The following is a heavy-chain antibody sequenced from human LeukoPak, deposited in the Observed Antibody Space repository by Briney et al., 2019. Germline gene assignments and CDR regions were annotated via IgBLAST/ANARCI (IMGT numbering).Heavy chain of an antibody. CDR1: GGSISSSSYY. Sequence: PSETLSLTCTVSGGSISSSSYYWGWIRQPPGKGLEWIGSGDYSGSTYYNPSLKSRVTISVDTSKNQFSLKLSSVTAADTAVYYCVKPFLGQPLSWGQGTLVTVSS. CDR3: VKPFLGQPLS. V-gene: IGHV4-39*07. D-gene: IGHD6-13*01. J-gene: IGHJ5*02. CDR2: GDYSGST.